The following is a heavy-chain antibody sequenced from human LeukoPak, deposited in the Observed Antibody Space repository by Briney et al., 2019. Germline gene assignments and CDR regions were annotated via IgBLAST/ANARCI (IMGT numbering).Heavy chain of an antibody. CDR2: ITSSGSAT. CDR1: GFTFSDYY. D-gene: IGHD6-19*01. CDR3: APVAGIEVDLDV. V-gene: IGHV3-11*01. Sequence: GGSLRLSCAASGFTFSDYYMSWIRQAPGKGPEWVSYITSSGSATYYEDSVKGRFTISRDNAKNVVYLQMNSLRVEDTAVYCCAPVAGIEVDLDVWGQGTTVTVSS. J-gene: IGHJ6*02.